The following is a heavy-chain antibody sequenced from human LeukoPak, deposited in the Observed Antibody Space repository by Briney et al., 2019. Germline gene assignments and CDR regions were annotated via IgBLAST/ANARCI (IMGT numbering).Heavy chain of an antibody. D-gene: IGHD1-1*01. J-gene: IGHJ4*02. V-gene: IGHV3-53*05. CDR3: MAYNWNVERDIDF. CDR2: IYSGGST. CDR1: GFTVSSNY. Sequence: GGSLRLSCAASGFTVSSNYVSWVRQAPGKGLEWVSVIYSGGSTYYADSVKGRFTISRDNSKNTLFLQMNSLRAEDMAVYYCMAYNWNVERDIDFWGQGTLVTVSS.